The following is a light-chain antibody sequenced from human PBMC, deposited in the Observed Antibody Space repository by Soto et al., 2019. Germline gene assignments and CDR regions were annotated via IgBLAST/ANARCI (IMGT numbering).Light chain of an antibody. Sequence: EIVLTQSPGTLSLSPGERATFSCRAGQSVTSNFLAWYQQKSGQTPRLLIYGASSRASGIPDRFSGSGSGTDFTLTISRLEPEDFEVYYCQQYGDSVHTFGGGTKVDIK. J-gene: IGKJ4*01. CDR3: QQYGDSVHT. V-gene: IGKV3-20*01. CDR2: GAS. CDR1: QSVTSNF.